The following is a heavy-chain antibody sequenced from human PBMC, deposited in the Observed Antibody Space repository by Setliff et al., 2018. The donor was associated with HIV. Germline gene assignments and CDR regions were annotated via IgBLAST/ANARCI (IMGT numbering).Heavy chain of an antibody. J-gene: IGHJ5*02. V-gene: IGHV1-69*13. D-gene: IGHD6-13*01. CDR3: ARDFSGQQLVGGWFDP. CDR1: GGTFSSYV. Sequence: GASVKVSCKASGGTFSSYVISWVRQAPGQGLEWMGGIIPIFSTANYAQKFQGRVTITADESTSTAYMELSSLRSDDTAVYYCARDFSGQQLVGGWFDPWGQGTLVTVSS. CDR2: IIPIFSTA.